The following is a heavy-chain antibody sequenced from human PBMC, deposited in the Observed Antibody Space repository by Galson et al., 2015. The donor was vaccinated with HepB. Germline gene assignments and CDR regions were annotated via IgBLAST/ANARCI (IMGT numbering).Heavy chain of an antibody. D-gene: IGHD3-10*01. CDR3: ARDMIRGVINWFDP. CDR1: GGTFNSYA. J-gene: IGHJ5*02. Sequence: SVKVSCKASGGTFNSYAISWVRQAPGQGLEWMGGIIPIFGTAKYAQKFQGRVTITADDSTSTAYMELSSLRSEDTAVYYYARDMIRGVINWFDPWGQGTLVTVSS. CDR2: IIPIFGTA. V-gene: IGHV1-69*13.